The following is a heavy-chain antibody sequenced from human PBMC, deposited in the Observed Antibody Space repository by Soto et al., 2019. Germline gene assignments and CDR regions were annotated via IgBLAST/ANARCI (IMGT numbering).Heavy chain of an antibody. Sequence: PGESLKISCKCSGYSFTSYWIGWVRQMPGKGLEWMGIIYPGDSDTRYSPSFQGQVTISADKSISTAYLQWSSLKASDTAMYYCARHLGYCSSTICSTIDYRGQGTLGAVCS. J-gene: IGHJ4*02. V-gene: IGHV5-51*01. CDR2: IYPGDSDT. CDR1: GYSFTSYW. D-gene: IGHD2-2*01. CDR3: ARHLGYCSSTICSTIDY.